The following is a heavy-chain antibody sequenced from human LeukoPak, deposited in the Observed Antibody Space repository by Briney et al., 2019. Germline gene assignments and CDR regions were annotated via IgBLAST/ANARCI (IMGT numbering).Heavy chain of an antibody. CDR1: GGSISSGSYY. V-gene: IGHV4-61*01. J-gene: IGHJ4*02. CDR3: ARGDSSGYFVY. D-gene: IGHD3-22*01. Sequence: SETLSLTCTVSGGSISSGSYYWGWIRQPPGKGLEWIGYIYYSGSTNYNPSLKSRVTISVDTSKNQFSLKLSSVTAADTAVYYCARGDSSGYFVYWGQGTLVTVSS. CDR2: IYYSGST.